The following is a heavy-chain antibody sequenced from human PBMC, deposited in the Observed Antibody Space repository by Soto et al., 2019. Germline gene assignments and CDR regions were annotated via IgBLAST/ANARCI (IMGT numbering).Heavy chain of an antibody. Sequence: LKISCQASGYIFHNYWIGWVRQMPGKGLEWLGIIYPGDSNTRYNPSFQGQVTISADKSLSTTYLHWSSLKASDTAMYYCARQRYFDYWGQGTLVTVSS. CDR3: ARQRYFDY. J-gene: IGHJ4*02. V-gene: IGHV5-51*01. CDR2: IYPGDSNT. CDR1: GYIFHNYW.